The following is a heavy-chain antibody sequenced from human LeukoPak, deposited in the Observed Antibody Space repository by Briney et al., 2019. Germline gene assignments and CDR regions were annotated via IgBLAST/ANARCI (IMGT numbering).Heavy chain of an antibody. J-gene: IGHJ3*02. V-gene: IGHV1-2*02. CDR1: GYTFTDYF. CDR3: TRDWGPNSGNFHYDGFDI. D-gene: IGHD1-26*01. CDR2: IKPNSGDT. Sequence: ASVKVSCKASGYTFTDYFIHWVRQAPGQGLERMGWIKPNSGDTKYAEKFQGRVTMTRDTSISTAYMELSRLISDDTAVYYCTRDWGPNSGNFHYDGFDIWGQGTMVTVSS.